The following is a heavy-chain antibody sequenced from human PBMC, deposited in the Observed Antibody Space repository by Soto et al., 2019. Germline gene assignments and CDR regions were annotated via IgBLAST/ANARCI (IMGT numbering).Heavy chain of an antibody. CDR2: INHAGST. J-gene: IGHJ5*02. V-gene: IGHV4-34*01. CDR3: AREVVAPTNWFDP. Sequence: QVQLHQWGAGLVKPSETLSLTCAVYGESFNAYYWSWIRQPPGKGLEWIGKINHAGSTNYNPSLKSRVTMSVDASKNQFSLNLTSVTAADTAVYYCAREVVAPTNWFDPWGRGTLVTVSS. CDR1: GESFNAYY. D-gene: IGHD2-15*01.